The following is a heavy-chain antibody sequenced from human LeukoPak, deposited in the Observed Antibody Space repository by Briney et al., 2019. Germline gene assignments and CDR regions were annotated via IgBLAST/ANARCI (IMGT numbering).Heavy chain of an antibody. D-gene: IGHD3-10*01. J-gene: IGHJ4*02. V-gene: IGHV3-23*01. Sequence: PGGSLRLSCTASGFIFNNYAMNWVRQAPGKGLEWVSAISGSGSNTYYADSVKGRFTISRDNSKNTLYLQMNSLRAEDTAVYYCARAYGSGSYHFDYWGQGTLVTVSS. CDR2: ISGSGSNT. CDR1: GFIFNNYA. CDR3: ARAYGSGSYHFDY.